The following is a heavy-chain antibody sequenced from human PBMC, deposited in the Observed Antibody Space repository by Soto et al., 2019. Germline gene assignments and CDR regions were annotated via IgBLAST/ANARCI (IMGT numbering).Heavy chain of an antibody. CDR2: IYYGGNT. CDR3: AGQTFTIAAASYGRSNWFDP. J-gene: IGHJ5*02. D-gene: IGHD6-25*01. Sequence: SETLSLTCSVSGASVTSPEHYWTWIRQSPGKGLEWIGYIYYGGNTYYTPSLKSRLTMSIDTSKNEFSLRLNSVTAADTAVYYCAGQTFTIAAASYGRSNWFDPWGPGTLVTVSS. V-gene: IGHV4-30-4*01. CDR1: GASVTSPEHY.